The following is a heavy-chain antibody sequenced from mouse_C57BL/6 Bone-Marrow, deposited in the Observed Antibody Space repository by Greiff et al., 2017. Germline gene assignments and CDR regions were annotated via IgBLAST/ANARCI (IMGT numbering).Heavy chain of an antibody. CDR2: IYPGSGST. CDR3: ARGGDYDDAWFAY. CDR1: GYTFTSYW. D-gene: IGHD2-4*01. V-gene: IGHV1-55*01. J-gene: IGHJ3*01. Sequence: VQLQQPGAELVKPGASVKMSCKASGYTFTSYWITWVKQRPGQGLEWIGDIYPGSGSTNYNEKFKSKATLTVDTSSSTAYMQLSSLTSEDSAVYYCARGGDYDDAWFAYWGQGTLVTVSA.